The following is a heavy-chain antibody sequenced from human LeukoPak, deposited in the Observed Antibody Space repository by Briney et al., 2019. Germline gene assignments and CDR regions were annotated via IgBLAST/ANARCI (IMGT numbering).Heavy chain of an antibody. CDR2: IYYTGST. CDR1: GGSISNKY. J-gene: IGHJ3*01. V-gene: IGHV4-59*08. D-gene: IGHD3-10*01. CDR3: ARHQRITLVRGGSAFDF. Sequence: SETLSLTCSISGGSISNKYWSWIRQPPGKGLEWIGYIYYTGSTSYNPSLKSRVTISLDKSKNQFSLKLTSVTAADTAVYYCARHQRITLVRGGSAFDFWGQGTMVTVSS.